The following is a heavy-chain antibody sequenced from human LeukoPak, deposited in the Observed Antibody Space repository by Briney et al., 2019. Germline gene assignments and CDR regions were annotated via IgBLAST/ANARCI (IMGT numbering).Heavy chain of an antibody. V-gene: IGHV3-7*03. D-gene: IGHD4-17*01. CDR2: INSDGSEG. J-gene: IGHJ6*02. CDR1: GFTFSGFW. CDR3: ARGDQDYGDYGSSVVGPGYYYYGMDV. Sequence: GGSLRLSCAVSGFTFSGFWMSWSRQAPGKGLEWVASINSDGSEGYYADVVKGRFTISRDNAKNSLYLQINSLRAEDTAVYYCARGDQDYGDYGSSVVGPGYYYYGMDVWGQGTTVTVSS.